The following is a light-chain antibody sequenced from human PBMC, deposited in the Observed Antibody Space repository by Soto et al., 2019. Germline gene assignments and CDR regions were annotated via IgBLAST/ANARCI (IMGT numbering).Light chain of an antibody. CDR2: DAS. CDR3: QQYGSSPLIT. CDR1: QSVSSS. J-gene: IGKJ5*01. V-gene: IGKV3-20*01. Sequence: EIGLIQSPATLSLSPGERATLSVRASQSVSSSLAWFQQRPGQAPRLLIYDASNRATGIPARFSGSGSGTDFTLTISRLEPEDFAVYYCQQYGSSPLITFGQGTRLEIK.